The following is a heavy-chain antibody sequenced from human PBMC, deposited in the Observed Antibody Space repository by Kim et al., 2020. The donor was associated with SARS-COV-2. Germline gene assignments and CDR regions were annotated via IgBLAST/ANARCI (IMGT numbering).Heavy chain of an antibody. V-gene: IGHV3-15*01. J-gene: IGHJ6*01. D-gene: IGHD3-16*02. CDR2: IKSKTAGGST. CDR1: GFIFSKAW. Sequence: GGSLRLSCVASGFIFSKAWMSWVRQAPGKGLEWVGRIKSKTAGGSTDYAVAVQGRFTISRDDYNKTLLMQMNSLITEDIGIYYCTIDLTRSPPYYYFG. CDR3: TIDLTRSPPYYYFG.